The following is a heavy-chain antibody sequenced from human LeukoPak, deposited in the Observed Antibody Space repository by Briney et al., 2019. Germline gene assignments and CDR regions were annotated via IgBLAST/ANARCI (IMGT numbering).Heavy chain of an antibody. J-gene: IGHJ4*02. CDR2: INPNSGGT. D-gene: IGHD7-27*01. Sequence: ASVKVSCEASGYTFTSYDINWVRQATGQGLEWMGWINPNSGGTNYAQKFQGRVTMTRDTSISTAYMELSRLRSDDTAVYYCARGGLTGDPYGLGYWGQGTLVTVSS. V-gene: IGHV1-2*02. CDR1: GYTFTSYD. CDR3: ARGGLTGDPYGLGY.